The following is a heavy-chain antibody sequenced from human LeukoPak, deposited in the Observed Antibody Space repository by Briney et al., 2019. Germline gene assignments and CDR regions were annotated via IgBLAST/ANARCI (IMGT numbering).Heavy chain of an antibody. V-gene: IGHV4-59*01. Sequence: SETLSLTCTVSGGSISSYYWSWIRQPPGKGLEWIGYIYCSGSTNYNPSLKSRVTISVDTSKNQFSLKLSSVTAADTAVYYCARRYSYGPLDYWGQGTLVTVSS. CDR1: GGSISSYY. D-gene: IGHD5-18*01. CDR2: IYCSGST. CDR3: ARRYSYGPLDY. J-gene: IGHJ4*02.